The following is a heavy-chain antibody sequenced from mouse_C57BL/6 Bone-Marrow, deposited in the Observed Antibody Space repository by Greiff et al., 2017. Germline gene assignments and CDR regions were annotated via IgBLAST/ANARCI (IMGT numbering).Heavy chain of an antibody. Sequence: VQLQQSGPELVKPGASVKLSCKASGYTFTSYDINWVKQRPGQGLEWIGWIYPRDGSTKYNQKFKDKATLTADKSSSTAYMQLSSLTYEDSAGYYCLTTVVAHWGQGTLVTVSA. J-gene: IGHJ3*01. D-gene: IGHD1-1*01. V-gene: IGHV1-85*01. CDR1: GYTFTSYD. CDR3: LTTVVAH. CDR2: IYPRDGST.